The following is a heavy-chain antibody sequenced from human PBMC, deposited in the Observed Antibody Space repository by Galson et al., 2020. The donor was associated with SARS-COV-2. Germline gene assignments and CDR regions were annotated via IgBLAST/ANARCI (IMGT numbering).Heavy chain of an antibody. Sequence: SETLSLTCAVYGGSFSDYSWTWVRQPPGKGLEWIGEISHSGSTNYGPSLKRRVFMSVDTSKNQFSLKLRSVTAADTAVYYCARGGSRPIMAFDYYYFYMDVWGKGTTVTVSS. CDR1: GGSFSDYS. J-gene: IGHJ6*03. D-gene: IGHD3-10*01. CDR3: ARGGSRPIMAFDYYYFYMDV. V-gene: IGHV4-34*01. CDR2: ISHSGST.